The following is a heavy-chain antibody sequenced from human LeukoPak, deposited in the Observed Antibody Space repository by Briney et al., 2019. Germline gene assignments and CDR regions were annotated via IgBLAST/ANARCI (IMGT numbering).Heavy chain of an antibody. CDR2: ISNSGST. J-gene: IGHJ3*02. V-gene: IGHV4-59*01. D-gene: IGHD1-1*01. CDR3: VRLQPNTGEWAFDI. Sequence: SETLCLTCTASGGSIGSYYWSWIRQPPGEVLEWIGYISNSGSTNYNPSLKSRVTISVDTSKNQLSLKLSSVTAADTAVYHCVRLQPNTGEWAFDIWGQGTMVSVSS. CDR1: GGSIGSYY.